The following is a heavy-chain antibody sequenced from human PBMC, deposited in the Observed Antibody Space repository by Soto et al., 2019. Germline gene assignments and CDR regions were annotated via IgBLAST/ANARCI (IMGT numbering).Heavy chain of an antibody. J-gene: IGHJ4*02. CDR3: ARSFPIRARGPTDTDFDY. D-gene: IGHD3-10*01. V-gene: IGHV1-2*04. Sequence: QVQLVQSGAEVKKPGASVKVSCKASGYTFTGYYMHWVRQAPGQGLEWMGWINPNSGGTNYAQKFQGWVTMTRDTSLSTAYMELSRLRSDDTAVYYCARSFPIRARGPTDTDFDYWGQGTLVTVSS. CDR2: INPNSGGT. CDR1: GYTFTGYY.